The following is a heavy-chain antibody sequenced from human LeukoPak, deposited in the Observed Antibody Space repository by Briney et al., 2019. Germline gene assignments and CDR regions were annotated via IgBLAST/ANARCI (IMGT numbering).Heavy chain of an antibody. CDR3: ARELVPAARPVDP. CDR2: INPNSGGT. J-gene: IGHJ5*02. CDR1: GYTFTSYG. Sequence: GASVKVSCKASGYTFTSYGISWVRQAPGQGLEWMGWINPNSGGTNYAQKFQGRVTMTRDTSISTAYMELSRLRSDDTAVYYCARELVPAARPVDPWGQGTLVTVSS. D-gene: IGHD2-2*01. V-gene: IGHV1-2*02.